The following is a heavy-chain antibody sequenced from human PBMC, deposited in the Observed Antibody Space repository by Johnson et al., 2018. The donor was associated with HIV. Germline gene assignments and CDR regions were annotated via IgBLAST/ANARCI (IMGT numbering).Heavy chain of an antibody. V-gene: IGHV3-20*04. CDR1: GFTFDDYG. J-gene: IGHJ3*02. CDR2: IHWNGGST. CDR3: ARDNPYTTAMGMGGAFDI. Sequence: VQLVESGGGVVRPGGSLRLSCAASGFTFDDYGMSWVRQAPGKGLEWVSGIHWNGGSTGDADSVKGRFTISRDHAKNSLYLKMKSLRADDTALYYWARDNPYTTAMGMGGAFDIWGQGTLVTVSS. D-gene: IGHD1-1*01.